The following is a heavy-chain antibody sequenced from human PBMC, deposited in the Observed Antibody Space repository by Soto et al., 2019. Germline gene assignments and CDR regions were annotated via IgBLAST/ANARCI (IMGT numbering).Heavy chain of an antibody. CDR3: VRVVAIPGYPDN. CDR2: IVPIVDTS. D-gene: IGHD5-12*01. V-gene: IGHV1-69*12. CDR1: GGTFSSYA. J-gene: IGHJ4*02. Sequence: QVQLVQSGAEVRQPASSVKVSCKTSGGTFSSYAIGWERQAPGQGLEWMGGIVPIVDTSTYAQKFQGRVMITADESTSTVYMELSSLRSDDTAVYYCVRVVAIPGYPDNWGQGTLVTVSS.